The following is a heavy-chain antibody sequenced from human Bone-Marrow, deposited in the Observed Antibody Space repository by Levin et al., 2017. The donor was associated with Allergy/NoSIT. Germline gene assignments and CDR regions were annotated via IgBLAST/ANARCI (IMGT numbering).Heavy chain of an antibody. D-gene: IGHD3-10*01. Sequence: GESLKISCAASGFNFSDNWIHWVRQGPGKGLVWVSRINTSGNDTIYADSVKGRFTLSRDNAKNTVFLQMNSLRVEDTAVYYCTSEGVEGSGSYGAFDIWGQGTMVTVSS. CDR1: GFNFSDNW. CDR2: INTSGNDT. J-gene: IGHJ3*02. V-gene: IGHV3-74*01. CDR3: TSEGVEGSGSYGAFDI.